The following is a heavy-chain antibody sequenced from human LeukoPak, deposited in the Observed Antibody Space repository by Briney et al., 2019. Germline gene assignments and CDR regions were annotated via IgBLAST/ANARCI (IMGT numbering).Heavy chain of an antibody. D-gene: IGHD6-19*01. CDR1: GYSFTGYD. CDR2: MNPTKGDT. CDR3: ATSAPAEIAVATT. Sequence: ASVKVSCKASGYSFTGYDINWVRQATVQGLEWMGWMNPTKGDTGYAQKFQGRLTMTRSTSIQTAYMDLSSLTSEDTAIYYCATSAPAEIAVATTWGQGTLVTVSS. V-gene: IGHV1-8*01. J-gene: IGHJ4*02.